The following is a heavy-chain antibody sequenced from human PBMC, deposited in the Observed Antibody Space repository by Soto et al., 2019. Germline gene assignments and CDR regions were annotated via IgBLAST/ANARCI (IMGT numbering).Heavy chain of an antibody. J-gene: IGHJ5*02. D-gene: IGHD2-21*01. CDR2: IYHSGST. CDR1: SGSISSSNW. CDR3: ASFGGDNWFDP. V-gene: IGHV4-4*02. Sequence: SETLSLTCAVSSGSISSSNWWSWVRQPPGKGLEWIGEIYHSGSTNYNPSLKSRVTISVDKSKNQFSLKLSSVTAADTAVYYCASFGGDNWFDPWGQGTLVTVSS.